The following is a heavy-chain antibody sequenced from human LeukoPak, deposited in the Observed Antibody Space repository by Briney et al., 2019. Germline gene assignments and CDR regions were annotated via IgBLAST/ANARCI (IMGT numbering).Heavy chain of an antibody. CDR2: ISLNSGSI. V-gene: IGHV3-9*03. D-gene: IGHD3-10*01. CDR1: GFTFDDYA. J-gene: IGHJ5*02. Sequence: PGGSLRLSCAASGFTFDDYAMHWVRQAPGKGLEWVSGISLNSGSIGYADSVKGRFTISRDNAKNSLYLQMNSLRAEDMALYYCAKGLGRFDLLTWFDPWGQGTLVTVSS. CDR3: AKGLGRFDLLTWFDP.